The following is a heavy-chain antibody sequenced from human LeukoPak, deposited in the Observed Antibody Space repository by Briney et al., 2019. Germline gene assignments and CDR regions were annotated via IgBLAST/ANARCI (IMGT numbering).Heavy chain of an antibody. D-gene: IGHD6-13*01. CDR3: ARDRRSIAAAGIDY. V-gene: IGHV4-4*02. J-gene: IGHJ4*02. CDR2: IYHSGST. CDR1: GGSISSSNW. Sequence: KTSETLSLTCAVSGGSISSSNWWSWVRPPPGKGLEWIGEIYHSGSTNYNPSLKSRVTISVDKSKNQFSLKLSSVTAADTAVYYCARDRRSIAAAGIDYWGQGTLVTVSS.